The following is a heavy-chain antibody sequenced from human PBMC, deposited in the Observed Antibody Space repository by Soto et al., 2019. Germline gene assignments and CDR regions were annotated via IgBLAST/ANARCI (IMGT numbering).Heavy chain of an antibody. D-gene: IGHD3-10*01. CDR2: IWFDGSNE. CDR1: GFTFSSYG. J-gene: IGHJ6*02. V-gene: IGHV3-33*01. CDR3: ARGSYGSGSYYYYYYYGMDV. Sequence: QVQLVESGGGVVQPGRSLRLSCAASGFTFSSYGMHWVRQAPGKGLEWVAVIWFDGSNEYYADSVKGRFTISRDNSKNTLYLQMNSLRAEDTAVYYCARGSYGSGSYYYYYYYGMDVWGQGTTVTVSS.